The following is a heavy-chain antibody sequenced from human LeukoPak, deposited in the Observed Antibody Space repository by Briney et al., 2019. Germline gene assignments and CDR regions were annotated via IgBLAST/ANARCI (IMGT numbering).Heavy chain of an antibody. J-gene: IGHJ4*02. Sequence: GGSLRLSCAASGFTFSSYAMHWVRQAPGKGLEWVAVISYDGSNKYYADSVKGRFIISRDNSKNTLYLQMNSLRAEDAAVYYCARDKQRNYFDYWGQGTLVTVSS. CDR3: ARDKQRNYFDY. V-gene: IGHV3-30*04. D-gene: IGHD6-13*01. CDR1: GFTFSSYA. CDR2: ISYDGSNK.